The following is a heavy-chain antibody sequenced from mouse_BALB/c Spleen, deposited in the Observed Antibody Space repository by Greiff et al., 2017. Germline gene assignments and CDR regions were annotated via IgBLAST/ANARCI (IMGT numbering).Heavy chain of an antibody. Sequence: VQGVESGPELVKPGASVKLSCKASGYTFTDYDIRWVKQRPGQGLEWIGEIYPGSGSTYYNEKFQGKATLTADKSSNTAYMQRSSLTSEDSAVYFCARGKAADLDYWGQGTTLTVSA. CDR1: GYTFTDYD. V-gene: IGHV1-77*01. J-gene: IGHJ2*01. D-gene: IGHD3-2*02. CDR3: ARGKAADLDY. CDR2: IYPGSGST.